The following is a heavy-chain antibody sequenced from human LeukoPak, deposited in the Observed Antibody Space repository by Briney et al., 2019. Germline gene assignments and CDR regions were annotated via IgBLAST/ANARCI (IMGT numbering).Heavy chain of an antibody. Sequence: PGGSLRLSCAASGFTFSSYWMSWVRQAPGKGLEWVANIKQDGSEKYYVDSVKGRFTISRDNAKNSLYLQLNSLRAEDTAMYYCARVQTPYYGGDEIAYWGQGTLVTVSS. CDR2: IKQDGSEK. V-gene: IGHV3-7*01. J-gene: IGHJ4*02. D-gene: IGHD2-21*01. CDR3: ARVQTPYYGGDEIAY. CDR1: GFTFSSYW.